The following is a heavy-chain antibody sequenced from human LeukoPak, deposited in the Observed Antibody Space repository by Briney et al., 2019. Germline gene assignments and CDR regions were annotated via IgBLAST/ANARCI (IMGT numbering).Heavy chain of an antibody. CDR2: IRTSAEGANYA. CDR1: GFSFTDYP. Sequence: GGSLRLSCATSGFSFTDYPMNWVRQAPGKGLEWVSNIRTSAEGANYAYYADSVKGRVTISRDDAKNTLYLHMNSLRDDDAAVYYCASDQRYAFDYWGQGTLVTVSS. CDR3: ASDQRYAFDY. D-gene: IGHD3-9*01. J-gene: IGHJ4*02. V-gene: IGHV3-48*02.